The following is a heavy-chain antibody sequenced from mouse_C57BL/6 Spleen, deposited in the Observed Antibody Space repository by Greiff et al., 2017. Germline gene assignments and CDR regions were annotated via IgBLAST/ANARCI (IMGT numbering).Heavy chain of an antibody. D-gene: IGHD2-2*01. CDR3: ARGNYYGYDGPYFDY. V-gene: IGHV3-5*01. Sequence: EVMLVESGPGLVKPSQTVFLTCTVTGISITTGNYRWSWIRQFPGNKLEWIGYIYYSGTITYNPSLTSRTTITRDTPKNQFFLEMNSLTAEDTATYYCARGNYYGYDGPYFDYWGQGTTLTVSS. CDR2: IYYSGTI. J-gene: IGHJ2*01. CDR1: GISITTGNYR.